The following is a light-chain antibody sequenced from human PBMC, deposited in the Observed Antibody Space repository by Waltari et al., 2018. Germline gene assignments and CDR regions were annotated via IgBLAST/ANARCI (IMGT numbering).Light chain of an antibody. V-gene: IGKV3-20*01. CDR2: GAS. Sequence: ENVLTQSPGTLSLSPGEGPTLSCRASQSVSSSYLAWYQQKPGQAPRLLIYGASSRATGIPDRFSGSGSGTDFTLTISRLEPEDFAVYYCQQYGSSLYTFGQGTKLEI. J-gene: IGKJ2*01. CDR3: QQYGSSLYT. CDR1: QSVSSSY.